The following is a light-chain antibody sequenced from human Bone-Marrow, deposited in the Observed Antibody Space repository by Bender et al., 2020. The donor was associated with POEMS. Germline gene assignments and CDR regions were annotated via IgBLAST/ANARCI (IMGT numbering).Light chain of an antibody. J-gene: IGLJ3*02. Sequence: QSALTQPPSASGSPGQSVTISCTGTSSDVGTYNYVSWYQQHPGKAPKLIIYEVSKRPSGVPDRLSASKSGNTASLTVSGLQAEDEADYYCSSYAASNNVVFGGGTKLTVL. V-gene: IGLV2-8*01. CDR1: SSDVGTYNY. CDR3: SSYAASNNVV. CDR2: EVS.